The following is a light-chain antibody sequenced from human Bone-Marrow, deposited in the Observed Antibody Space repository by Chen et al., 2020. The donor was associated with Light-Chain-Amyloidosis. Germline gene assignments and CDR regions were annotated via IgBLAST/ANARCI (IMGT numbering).Light chain of an antibody. CDR3: QSADSSGTYEVI. CDR1: DLPTKY. CDR2: RYT. V-gene: IGLV3-25*03. J-gene: IGLJ2*01. Sequence: SYELTQSPSVSVSPGQTARITCSGDDLPTKYAYWYQQKPGQAPVLVIHRYTERPSGISERFSGSSSGTTATLTISGVQAEDEADYHCQSADSSGTYEVIFGGGTKLTVL.